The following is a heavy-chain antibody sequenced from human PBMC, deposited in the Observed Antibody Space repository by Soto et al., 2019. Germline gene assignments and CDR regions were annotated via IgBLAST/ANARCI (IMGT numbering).Heavy chain of an antibody. D-gene: IGHD6-13*01. CDR2: IKSKTDGGTT. CDR3: TTKRDLAAAGLDY. J-gene: IGHJ4*02. V-gene: IGHV3-15*07. Sequence: SVSNAWMNWVRQAPGKGLEWVGRIKSKTDGGTTDYAAPVKGRFTISRDDSKNTLYLQMNSLKTEDTAVYYCTTKRDLAAAGLDYWGKGTLVTVSS. CDR1: SVSNAW.